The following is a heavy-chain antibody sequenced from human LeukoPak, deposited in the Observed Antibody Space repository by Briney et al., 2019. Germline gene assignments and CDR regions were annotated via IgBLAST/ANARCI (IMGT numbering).Heavy chain of an antibody. Sequence: GSLRLSCAASGFTFSSYGMHWVRQAPGKGLEWVAVISYDGSNKYYADSVKGRFTISRDNSKNTLYLQMNSLRAEDTAVYYCAKDQSRTAMVTVNDYWGQGTLVTVSS. J-gene: IGHJ4*02. CDR1: GFTFSSYG. CDR2: ISYDGSNK. D-gene: IGHD5-18*01. V-gene: IGHV3-30*18. CDR3: AKDQSRTAMVTVNDY.